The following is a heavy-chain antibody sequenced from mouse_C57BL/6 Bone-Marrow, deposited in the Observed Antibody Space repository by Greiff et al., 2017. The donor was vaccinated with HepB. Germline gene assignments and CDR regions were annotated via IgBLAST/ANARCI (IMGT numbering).Heavy chain of an antibody. J-gene: IGHJ1*03. D-gene: IGHD1-1*01. CDR1: GFTFSNYW. V-gene: IGHV6-3*01. CDR3: TGDTGYSYFDV. Sequence: EVKLVESGGGLVQPGGSMKLSCVASGFTFSNYWMNWVRQSPEKGLEWVAQIRLKSDNYATHYAKSVKGRFTISRDDSKSSVYLQMNNLRAEDTGIYYCTGDTGYSYFDVWGTGTTVTVSS. CDR2: IRLKSDNYAT.